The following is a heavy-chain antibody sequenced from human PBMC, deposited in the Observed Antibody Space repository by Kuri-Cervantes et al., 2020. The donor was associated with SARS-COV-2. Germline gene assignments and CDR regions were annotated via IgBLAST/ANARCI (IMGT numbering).Heavy chain of an antibody. CDR3: ARNDPFDY. Sequence: KVSCKASGYTFTSYGISWVRQMPGKGLEWMGIIYPGDSDTRYSPSFQGQVTISAGKSINTAYLQWSSLKASDTAMYYCARNDPFDYWGQGTLVTVSS. CDR2: IYPGDSDT. V-gene: IGHV5-51*01. CDR1: GYTFTSYG. D-gene: IGHD3-16*01. J-gene: IGHJ4*02.